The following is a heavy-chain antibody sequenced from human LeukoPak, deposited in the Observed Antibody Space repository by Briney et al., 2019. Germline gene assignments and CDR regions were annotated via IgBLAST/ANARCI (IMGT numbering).Heavy chain of an antibody. V-gene: IGHV3-33*01. D-gene: IGHD3-22*01. CDR3: ARAAYDSSGYLTL. J-gene: IGHJ4*02. CDR2: IWYDGTNK. CDR1: GFTFSSYG. Sequence: GGSLRLSCAASGFTFSSYGMHWVRQAPGKGLEWVAVIWYDGTNKYYAEFAKGRFTISRDNSKNTLYLQMSSLRAEDTAVYYCARAAYDSSGYLTLWGQGTLVTVSS.